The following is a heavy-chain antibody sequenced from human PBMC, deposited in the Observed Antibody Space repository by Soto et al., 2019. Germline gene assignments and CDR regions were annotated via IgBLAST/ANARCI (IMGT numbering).Heavy chain of an antibody. V-gene: IGHV4-34*01. CDR2: INHSGST. CDR1: GGSFSGYD. Sequence: PSETLSLTSAAFGGSFSGYDWSWIRQPPGKGLEWIGEINHSGSTNYNPSRKSRVTISVDTSKNQFSLKLSSVTAADTAVYYCARGKIDDGWGFMQYYHYMDVCGKGTMVTVSS. J-gene: IGHJ6*03. D-gene: IGHD3-10*01. CDR3: ARGKIDDGWGFMQYYHYMDV.